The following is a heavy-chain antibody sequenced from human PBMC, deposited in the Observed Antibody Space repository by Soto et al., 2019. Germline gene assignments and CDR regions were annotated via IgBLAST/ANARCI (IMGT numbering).Heavy chain of an antibody. CDR2: ISGSGDST. CDR1: GFTFSSYA. J-gene: IGHJ4*02. D-gene: IGHD6-19*01. CDR3: AKRTSGWDFDY. Sequence: EVQLLESGGGLVQPGGSLRLSCAASGFTFSSYAMSWVRQAPGKGLEWVSVISGSGDSTYYADSVKGRFTISRDNSKNTLYLQMNRLRAEATAVYYCAKRTSGWDFDYGGQGTLVTVSS. V-gene: IGHV3-23*01.